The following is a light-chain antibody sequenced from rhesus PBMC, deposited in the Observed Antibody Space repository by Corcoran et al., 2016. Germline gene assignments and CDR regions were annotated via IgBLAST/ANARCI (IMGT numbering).Light chain of an antibody. J-gene: IGKJ3*01. CDR3: QQGNSIPFT. V-gene: IGKV3-42*01. CDR1: SSVSTS. Sequence: EIVLTQSPTSMAVSQGERVTISCTASSSVSTSYLHWYQQKPGFPLRLLFYRTSSLASGVPAMFSGSGSGTSYTLTISSMEAEDAANYYCQQGNSIPFTFGPGTKLDIK. CDR2: RTS.